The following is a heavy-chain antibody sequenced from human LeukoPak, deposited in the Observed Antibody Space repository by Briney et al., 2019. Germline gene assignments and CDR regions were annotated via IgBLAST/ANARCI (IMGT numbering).Heavy chain of an antibody. V-gene: IGHV3-33*01. CDR3: ARGVYYYDSSGYLNY. J-gene: IGHJ4*02. CDR1: GXTFSSYG. Sequence: PGGSLRLSCAASGXTFSSYGMHWVRQAPGKGREWVAVIWYDGSNKYYADSVKGRFTISRDNSKNTLYLQMNSLRAEDTAVYYCARGVYYYDSSGYLNYWGQGTLVTVSS. D-gene: IGHD3-22*01. CDR2: IWYDGSNK.